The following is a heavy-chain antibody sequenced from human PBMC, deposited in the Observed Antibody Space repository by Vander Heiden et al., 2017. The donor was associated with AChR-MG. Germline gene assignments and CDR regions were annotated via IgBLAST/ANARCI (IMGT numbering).Heavy chain of an antibody. J-gene: IGHJ4*02. V-gene: IGHV4-31*03. CDR3: ARDAHAARWAGWALD. Sequence: QVQLQEPGPGLVKPSQTLSLTCTVSGGSISRGGYYWSWIRQHPGKGLEWIGYIYYSGSTYYNPSLKSRVTISVDTSKNQFSLKLSSVTAADTAVYYCARDAHAARWAGWALDWGQGTLVTVSS. D-gene: IGHD6-6*01. CDR1: GGSISRGGYY. CDR2: IYYSGST.